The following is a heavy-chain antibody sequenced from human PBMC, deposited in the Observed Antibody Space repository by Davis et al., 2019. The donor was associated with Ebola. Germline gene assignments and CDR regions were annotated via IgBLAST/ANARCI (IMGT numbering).Heavy chain of an antibody. CDR3: ARRINVVQGVIWWFDP. V-gene: IGHV1-2*02. CDR2: IHPNNGDT. Sequence: ASVKVSCKASGYTFTDYYMHWVRQAPGQGLEWMGWIHPNNGDTNHAQRLQGRVTMTRDTSISTAYMELSRLRSDDTAVYYCARRINVVQGVIWWFDPWGQGTLVTVSS. J-gene: IGHJ5*02. D-gene: IGHD3-10*01. CDR1: GYTFTDYY.